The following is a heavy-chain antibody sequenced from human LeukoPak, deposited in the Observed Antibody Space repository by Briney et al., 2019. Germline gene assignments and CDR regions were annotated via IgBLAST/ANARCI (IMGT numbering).Heavy chain of an antibody. CDR3: ARGQEGFDY. J-gene: IGHJ4*02. Sequence: GASVKVSCKASGYTFTSNYIHWVRQAPGQGPEWMGMIYPRDGSTSYAQKFQGRVTVTRDTSTSTVHMELSGLRSEDTAVYYCARGQEGFDYWGQGTLVTVSS. CDR1: GYTFTSNY. V-gene: IGHV1-46*01. CDR2: IYPRDGST.